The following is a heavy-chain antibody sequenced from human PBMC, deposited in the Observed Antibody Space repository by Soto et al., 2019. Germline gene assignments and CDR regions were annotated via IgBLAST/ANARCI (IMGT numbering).Heavy chain of an antibody. CDR2: TSFDGSNK. D-gene: IGHD3-10*01. V-gene: IGHV3-30*18. Sequence: GGSLRLSCAASGFTFSNYGMHWVRQAPGKGLEWVAVTSFDGSNKYYADSVKGRFTISRDNSKNTLYLQMDSLRAEDTAVYYCGKVDYYYGSGSYCAIDYWGQGTLVTVSS. CDR3: GKVDYYYGSGSYCAIDY. J-gene: IGHJ4*02. CDR1: GFTFSNYG.